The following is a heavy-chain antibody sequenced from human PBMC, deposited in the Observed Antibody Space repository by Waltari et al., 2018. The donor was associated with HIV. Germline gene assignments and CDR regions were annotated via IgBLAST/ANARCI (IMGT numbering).Heavy chain of an antibody. J-gene: IGHJ5*02. V-gene: IGHV4-39*07. CDR3: AREVDTAMAVNWFDP. CDR1: GRSISSSSYY. Sequence: QLQLQESGPGLVKPSESLSLTCTVSGRSISSSSYYLGLIRQPPGKGQEWIGSIYYSGSTYYNPSIKSRVTISVDTSKNQFSLKLSSVTDADTAVYYCAREVDTAMAVNWFDPWGQGTLVTVSS. CDR2: IYYSGST. D-gene: IGHD5-18*01.